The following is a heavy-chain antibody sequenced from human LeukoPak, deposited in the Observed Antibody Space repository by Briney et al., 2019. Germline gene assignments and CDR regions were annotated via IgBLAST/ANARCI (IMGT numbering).Heavy chain of an antibody. Sequence: ASVKVSCKASGYTFTDYYMHWVRQAPGQGLEWMGWINPNSGGTNYAQKFQGRVTMTRDTSISTAYMELSRLRSDDTAVYYCARMPPRRAAAGPPHFDYWGQGTLVTVSS. CDR2: INPNSGGT. J-gene: IGHJ4*02. CDR1: GYTFTDYY. V-gene: IGHV1-2*02. D-gene: IGHD6-13*01. CDR3: ARMPPRRAAAGPPHFDY.